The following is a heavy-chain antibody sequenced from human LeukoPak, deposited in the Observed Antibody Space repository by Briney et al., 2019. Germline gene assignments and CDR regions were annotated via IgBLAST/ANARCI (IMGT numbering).Heavy chain of an antibody. CDR3: ARVRYDYYGMDV. Sequence: GGSLRLSCAASGFTFSSYWMHWVRQAPGKGLVWVSRINGDGSSTSYADSVKGRFTISRDNAKNTLYLQMNGLRAEDTAVYYCARVRYDYYGMDVWGQGTTVTVSS. CDR2: INGDGSST. D-gene: IGHD4-17*01. CDR1: GFTFSSYW. V-gene: IGHV3-74*01. J-gene: IGHJ6*02.